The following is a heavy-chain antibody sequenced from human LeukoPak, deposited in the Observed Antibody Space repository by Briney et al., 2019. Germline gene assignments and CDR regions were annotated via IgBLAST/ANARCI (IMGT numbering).Heavy chain of an antibody. Sequence: ASVKVSCKASGYTFTSYDINWVRQATGQGLEWMGWMNPNSGNTGYAQKFQGRVTITRNTSISTAYMELSSLRSEDTAVYYCARGIAARRAWYYYMDVWGKGTTVTVSS. CDR2: MNPNSGNT. D-gene: IGHD6-6*01. CDR3: ARGIAARRAWYYYMDV. CDR1: GYTFTSYD. V-gene: IGHV1-8*03. J-gene: IGHJ6*03.